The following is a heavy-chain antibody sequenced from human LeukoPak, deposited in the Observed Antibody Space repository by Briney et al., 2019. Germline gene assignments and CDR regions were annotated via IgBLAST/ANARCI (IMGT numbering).Heavy chain of an antibody. V-gene: IGHV1-3*04. D-gene: IGHD3-10*01. CDR3: ARSAILDYYYGSGRFFDY. CDR2: MNIGNGNT. CDR1: GYTFTSFA. Sequence: ASVKVSCKASGYTFTSFAVHWVRQAPGQRPEWMGWMNIGNGNTKYSQNIQDRITFIRDTSANTVYMELSSLTSEDTAVYYCARSAILDYYYGSGRFFDYWGQGSLVTVSS. J-gene: IGHJ4*02.